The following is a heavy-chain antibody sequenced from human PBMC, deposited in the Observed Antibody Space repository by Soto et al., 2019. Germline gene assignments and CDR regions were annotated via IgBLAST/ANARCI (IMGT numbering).Heavy chain of an antibody. CDR3: ATQLRQKGPGSGWYTYYYYYYGMDV. Sequence: ASVKVSCKVSGYTLTELSMHWVRQAPGKGLEWMGGFDPEDGETIYAQKFQGRVTMTEDTSTDTAYMELSSLRSEDTAVYYCATQLRQKGPGSGWYTYYYYYYGMDVWGQGTTVTSP. CDR1: GYTLTELS. CDR2: FDPEDGET. V-gene: IGHV1-24*01. J-gene: IGHJ6*02. D-gene: IGHD6-19*01.